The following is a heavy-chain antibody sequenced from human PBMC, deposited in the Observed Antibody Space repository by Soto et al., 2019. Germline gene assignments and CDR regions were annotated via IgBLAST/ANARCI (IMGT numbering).Heavy chain of an antibody. Sequence: PSETLSITCTVSGGSISSGAYSWSWIRLPPGKRLEWIGYIYHRGTSHYNPSLKSRVTMSVDRSKNQFSLKQRSVTAADTAVYYCARTLDYGGCAGPNWFDPWGQGTLVTVSS. CDR3: ARTLDYGGCAGPNWFDP. CDR1: GGSISSGAYS. V-gene: IGHV4-30-2*01. D-gene: IGHD2-21*01. J-gene: IGHJ5*02. CDR2: IYHRGTS.